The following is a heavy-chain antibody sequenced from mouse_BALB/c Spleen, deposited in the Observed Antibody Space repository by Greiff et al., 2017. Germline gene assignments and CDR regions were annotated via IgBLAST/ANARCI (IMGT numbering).Heavy chain of an antibody. J-gene: IGHJ4*01. CDR3: TRGGLNWDGGAMDY. V-gene: IGHV5-6-4*01. D-gene: IGHD4-1*01. CDR1: GFTFSSYT. CDR2: ISSGGSYT. Sequence: EVKLVESGGGLVKPGGSLKLSCAASGFTFSSYTMSWVRQTPEKRLEWVATISSGGSYTYYPDSVKGRFTISRDNAKNTLYLQMSSLKSEETAMYYCTRGGLNWDGGAMDYWGQGTSVTVSA.